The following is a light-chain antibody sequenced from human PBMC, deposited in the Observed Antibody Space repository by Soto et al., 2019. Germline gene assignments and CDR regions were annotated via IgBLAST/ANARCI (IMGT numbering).Light chain of an antibody. CDR3: QQYNDWPLT. J-gene: IGKJ1*01. V-gene: IGKV3-15*01. Sequence: VMTQSPATLSVSPGDTATLSCRASQSLSSNLGWYQQKPGQAPRLLIFGASTRATGIPARFSGSGSGTEFSLTISSLQSEDFAVYFCQQYNDWPLTFGQGTRWKSN. CDR2: GAS. CDR1: QSLSSN.